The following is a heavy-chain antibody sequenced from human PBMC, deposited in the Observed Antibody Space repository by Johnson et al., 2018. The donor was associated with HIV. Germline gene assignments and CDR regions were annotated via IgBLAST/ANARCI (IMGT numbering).Heavy chain of an antibody. D-gene: IGHD1-7*01. CDR3: TREGACELRPGAFDI. Sequence: VQLVESGGGLVQPGGSLRLSCAASGFTFDDYGVNWVRQASGQGLEWGSVIYSGGSTYYADSVKGRFTSSRDNSKNTLYLQMNSLSAEDTAVYSCTREGACELRPGAFDIRCQGTIVTVSS. CDR2: IYSGGST. CDR1: GFTFDDYG. V-gene: IGHV3-66*01. J-gene: IGHJ3*02.